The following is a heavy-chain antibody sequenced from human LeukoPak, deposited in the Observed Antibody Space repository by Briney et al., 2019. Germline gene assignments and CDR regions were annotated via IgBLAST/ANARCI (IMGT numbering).Heavy chain of an antibody. CDR2: INNDGSST. CDR3: ARRNY. J-gene: IGHJ4*02. CDR1: GFTFSSYW. Sequence: GGSLRLSCAASGFTFSSYWMHWVRQAPGKGLVWVSRINNDGSSTTYADSVEGRFTISRDNAKNTLYLQMTSLRAEDTAVYYCARRNYWGQGSLVTVSS. V-gene: IGHV3-74*01.